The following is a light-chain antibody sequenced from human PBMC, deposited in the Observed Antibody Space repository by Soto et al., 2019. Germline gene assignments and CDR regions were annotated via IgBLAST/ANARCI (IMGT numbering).Light chain of an antibody. V-gene: IGKV3-15*01. CDR1: QSVSSY. CDR2: GAS. J-gene: IGKJ1*01. Sequence: EIVMTQSPATLSVSPGERATLSSRASQSVSSYLAWYQQKPGQAPRLLIHGASTRATGTPARFSGSGSGTEFTLTISSLQSEDSAVYYCQQYKNWPPWTFGQGTKVDIK. CDR3: QQYKNWPPWT.